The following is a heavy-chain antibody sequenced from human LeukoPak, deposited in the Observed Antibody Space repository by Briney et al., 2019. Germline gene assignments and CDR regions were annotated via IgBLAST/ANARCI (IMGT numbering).Heavy chain of an antibody. CDR2: IYYSGST. V-gene: IGHV4-39*01. Sequence: SETPSLTCTVSGGSISSSSYYWGWIRQPPGKGLEWIGSIYYSGSTYYNPSLKSRVTISVDTSKNQLSLKLSSVTAADTAVYYCARRYPYCSSTSCYPLPYFDYWGQGTLVTVSS. D-gene: IGHD2-2*01. CDR1: GGSISSSSYY. J-gene: IGHJ4*02. CDR3: ARRYPYCSSTSCYPLPYFDY.